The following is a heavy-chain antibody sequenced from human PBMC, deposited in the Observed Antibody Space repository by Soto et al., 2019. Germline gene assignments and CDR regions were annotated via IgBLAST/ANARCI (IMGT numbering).Heavy chain of an antibody. V-gene: IGHV4-34*01. D-gene: IGHD3-22*01. J-gene: IGHJ4*02. CDR1: GGSFSGYY. CDR3: ARDLARPLYYYDSSGY. CDR2: INHSGST. Sequence: SETLSLTCAVYGGSFSGYYWSWIRQPPGKGLEWIGEINHSGSTNYNPSLKSRVTISVDTSKNQFSLKLSSVTAADTAVYYCARDLARPLYYYDSSGYWGQGTLVTVSS.